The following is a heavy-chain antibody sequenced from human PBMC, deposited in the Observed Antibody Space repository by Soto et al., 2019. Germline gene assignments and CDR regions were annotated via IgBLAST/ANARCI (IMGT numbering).Heavy chain of an antibody. Sequence: SVKVSCKASGGTFSSYAISWVRQAPGQGLEWMGGIIPIFGTANYAQKFQGRVTITADESTSTAYMELSSLRSEDTAVYYCARVIHGDYVLDYWGQGTLVTVSS. V-gene: IGHV1-69*13. D-gene: IGHD4-17*01. CDR2: IIPIFGTA. J-gene: IGHJ4*02. CDR1: GGTFSSYA. CDR3: ARVIHGDYVLDY.